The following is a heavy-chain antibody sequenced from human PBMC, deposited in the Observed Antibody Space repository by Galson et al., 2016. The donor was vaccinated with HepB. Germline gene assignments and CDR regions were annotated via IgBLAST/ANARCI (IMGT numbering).Heavy chain of an antibody. CDR1: GGAISSESYY. Sequence: LSLTCTVSGGAISSESYYWNWVRQHPGKDLEWIGYISYSGATYYNPSLKSRVSISVDTSENQFSLKMTSVTAADTAVYYCATSLRNAGDYHYYMDVWGKGTTVSVSS. J-gene: IGHJ6*03. CDR2: ISYSGAT. V-gene: IGHV4-31*03. D-gene: IGHD7-27*01. CDR3: ATSLRNAGDYHYYMDV.